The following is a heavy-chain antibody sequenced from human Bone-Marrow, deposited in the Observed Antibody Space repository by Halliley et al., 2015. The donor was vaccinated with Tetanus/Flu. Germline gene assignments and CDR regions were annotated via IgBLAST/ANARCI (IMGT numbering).Heavy chain of an antibody. CDR2: IDHSGNT. CDR3: ARATPAAGTPY. J-gene: IGHJ4*02. D-gene: IGHD6-13*01. V-gene: IGHV4-31*02. Sequence: KGLEWIGHIDHSGNTDYRPSLKSRITISVDTSENQFSLRLNSVNAADTAVYYCARATPAAGTPYWSQGALVTVSS.